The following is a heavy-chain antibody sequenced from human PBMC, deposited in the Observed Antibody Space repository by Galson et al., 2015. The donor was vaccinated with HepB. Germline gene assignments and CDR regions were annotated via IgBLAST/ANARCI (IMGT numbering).Heavy chain of an antibody. J-gene: IGHJ6*02. D-gene: IGHD6-13*01. Sequence: SLILSCAASGFTFSSYRMNWVRQAPGKGLEWVSYISSSSSTIYYADSVKGRFTISRDNAKNSLYLQMNSLRAEDTAVYYCARRVSSVSYGMDVWGQGTTVTVSS. CDR1: GFTFSSYR. CDR3: ARRVSSVSYGMDV. CDR2: ISSSSSTI. V-gene: IGHV3-48*01.